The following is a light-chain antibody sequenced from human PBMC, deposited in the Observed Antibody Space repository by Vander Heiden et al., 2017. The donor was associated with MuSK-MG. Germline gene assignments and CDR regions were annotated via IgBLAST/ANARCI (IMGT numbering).Light chain of an antibody. CDR1: QSLLHSNGYNY. V-gene: IGKV2-28*01. Sequence: IVMTQSPLSLPVTPGEPASISCRSSQSLLHSNGYNYLDWYLQKPGQSPQLLIYLGSNRASGVPARFSGSGSGTDFTLKISRVEAEDIGVYSCMQYVQSPTFGGGTKVEIK. CDR3: MQYVQSPT. J-gene: IGKJ4*01. CDR2: LGS.